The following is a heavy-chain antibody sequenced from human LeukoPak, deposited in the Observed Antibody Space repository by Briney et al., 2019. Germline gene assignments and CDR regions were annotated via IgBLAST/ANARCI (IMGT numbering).Heavy chain of an antibody. J-gene: IGHJ4*02. Sequence: GGSLRLSCAASGFTFSSYGMHWVRQAPGKGLEWVAVISYDGSNKYYADSVKGRFTISRDNSKNTLYLQMNSLRAEDTAVYYCARDFSVLVAARYLDYWGQGTLVTVSS. D-gene: IGHD2-15*01. CDR3: ARDFSVLVAARYLDY. CDR1: GFTFSSYG. V-gene: IGHV3-30*03. CDR2: ISYDGSNK.